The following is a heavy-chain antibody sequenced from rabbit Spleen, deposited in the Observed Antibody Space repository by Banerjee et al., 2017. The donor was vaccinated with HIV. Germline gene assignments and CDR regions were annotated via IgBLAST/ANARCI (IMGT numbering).Heavy chain of an antibody. V-gene: IGHV1S45*01. Sequence: QEQLVESGGGLVQPEGSLTLTCTASGFIFSSSYWICWVRQAPGKGLEWSACIYAGSSGGTYYASWAKGRFTISKTSSTAVTLQMTGLTAADTATYFCARDLTDVIGWNFGWWGPGTLVTVS. CDR3: ARDLTDVIGWNFGW. CDR2: IYAGSSGGT. CDR1: GFIFSSSYW. D-gene: IGHD1-1*01. J-gene: IGHJ4*01.